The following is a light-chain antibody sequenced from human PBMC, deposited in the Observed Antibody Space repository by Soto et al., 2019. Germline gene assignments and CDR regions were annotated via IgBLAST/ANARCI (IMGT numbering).Light chain of an antibody. CDR3: QQFNRYPRA. CDR1: QGISSA. J-gene: IGKJ3*01. Sequence: AIQLTQSPSSLSASVGDRVTITCRASQGISSALAWYQQKPGKAPKLLIYDASSLESGVPSRFSGSGSGTDFTLTISSLQPEDFATYYCQQFNRYPRAFGPGTKVDIK. V-gene: IGKV1-13*02. CDR2: DAS.